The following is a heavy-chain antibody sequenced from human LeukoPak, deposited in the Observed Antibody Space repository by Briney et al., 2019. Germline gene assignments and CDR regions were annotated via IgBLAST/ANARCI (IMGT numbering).Heavy chain of an antibody. CDR1: GFNFSTYG. Sequence: PGRSLRLSCAASGFNFSTYGMHWVRQAPGKGLEWVAVIWYDGSIKNYADSVKGRFTISRDNAKNSVYLQMNSLRAEATAVYYCAGDAPAGEKPEYFFDYWGQGTLVTVSS. CDR2: IWYDGSIK. V-gene: IGHV3-33*01. CDR3: AGDAPAGEKPEYFFDY. J-gene: IGHJ4*02.